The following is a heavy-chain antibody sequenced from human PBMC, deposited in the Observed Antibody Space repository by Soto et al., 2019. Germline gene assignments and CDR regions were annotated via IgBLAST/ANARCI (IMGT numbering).Heavy chain of an antibody. CDR3: ARAQFDDSSSNWFDP. D-gene: IGHD6-6*01. CDR2: IYYSGST. J-gene: IGHJ5*02. CDR1: GGSISSYY. V-gene: IGHV4-59*01. Sequence: SETLSLTCTVSGGSISSYYWSWIRQPPGKGLEWIGYIYYSGSTNYNPSLKSRVTISVDTSKNQFSLKLSSVTAADTAVYYCARAQFDDSSSNWFDPWGQGTLVTVSS.